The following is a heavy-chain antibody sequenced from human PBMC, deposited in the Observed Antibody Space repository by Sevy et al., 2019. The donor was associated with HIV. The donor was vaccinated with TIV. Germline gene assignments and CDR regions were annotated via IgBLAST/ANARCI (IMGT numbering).Heavy chain of an antibody. J-gene: IGHJ4*02. V-gene: IGHV3-49*04. CDR2: LKSKADGGTV. D-gene: IGHD1-1*01. CDR1: GFTFGDYA. Sequence: GSLRLSCTTSGFTFGDYAMNWVRQAPGKGLEWVAFLKSKADGGTVDHAASVKGRFTISRDNSKSIAYLQMNDLTTEETGVYYCTRWKGLQSIFDYWGQGALVTVSS. CDR3: TRWKGLQSIFDY.